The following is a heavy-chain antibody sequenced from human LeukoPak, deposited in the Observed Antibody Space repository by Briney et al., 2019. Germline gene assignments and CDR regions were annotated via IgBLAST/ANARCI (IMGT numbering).Heavy chain of an antibody. Sequence: GGSLRLSCAASGFTFSSYAMHWVRQAPGKGLEWVAFIRYDGSNKYYADSVKGRFTISRDNSKNTLYLQMNSLRAEDTAVYYCARGLYYYDSSGYSVAAFDIWGQGTMVTVSS. CDR3: ARGLYYYDSSGYSVAAFDI. CDR2: IRYDGSNK. D-gene: IGHD3-22*01. J-gene: IGHJ3*02. V-gene: IGHV3-30*02. CDR1: GFTFSSYA.